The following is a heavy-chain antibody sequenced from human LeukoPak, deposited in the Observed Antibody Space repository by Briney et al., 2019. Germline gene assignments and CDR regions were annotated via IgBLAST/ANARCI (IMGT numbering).Heavy chain of an antibody. CDR3: ARGKNGYGEIIDY. D-gene: IGHD4-17*01. CDR2: IYSGGGT. CDR1: GFPVSSNY. Sequence: GGSLRLSCAASGFPVSSNYMSWVRQAPGKGLEWVSVIYSGGGTYYADTVKGGFTISRDNSKNTLYLQMNSLRAEDTAGYYFARGKNGYGEIIDYWGQGALVTVSS. V-gene: IGHV3-53*01. J-gene: IGHJ4*02.